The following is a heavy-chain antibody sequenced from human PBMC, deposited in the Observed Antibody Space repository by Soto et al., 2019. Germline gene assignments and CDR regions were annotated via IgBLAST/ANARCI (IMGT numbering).Heavy chain of an antibody. CDR3: ARAWPRGTMIVIASDNYGMDV. V-gene: IGHV1-69*01. CDR1: GGTFSKYA. J-gene: IGHJ6*02. Sequence: QVQLVQSGAEVKKPGSSVKVSCKASGGTFSKYAFSWVRQAPGQGLEWMGGIIPLFDAADYAQRFQGRVRITADESTTTAYMELSSLRSDDTAIYYCARAWPRGTMIVIASDNYGMDVWGQGTTVTVSS. CDR2: IIPLFDAA. D-gene: IGHD3-22*01.